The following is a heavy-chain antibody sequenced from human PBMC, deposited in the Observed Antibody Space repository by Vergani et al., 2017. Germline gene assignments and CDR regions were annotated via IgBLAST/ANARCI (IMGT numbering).Heavy chain of an antibody. V-gene: IGHV4-34*01. CDR1: GGSFSGYY. CDR2: INHSGST. J-gene: IGHJ4*02. CDR3: ARGLCSSTSCQDDY. Sequence: QVQLQQWGAGLLKPSETLSLTCAVYGGSFSGYYWSWIRQPPGKGLEWIGEINHSGSTNYNPSLKSRVTISVDTSKNQFSLKLSSVTAADTAVYYCARGLCSSTSCQDDYWGQGTLVTVSS. D-gene: IGHD2-2*01.